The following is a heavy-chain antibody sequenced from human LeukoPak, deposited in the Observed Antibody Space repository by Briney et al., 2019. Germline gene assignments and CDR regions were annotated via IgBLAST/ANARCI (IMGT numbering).Heavy chain of an antibody. J-gene: IGHJ4*02. V-gene: IGHV3-20*04. CDR3: ARAPITSPFYFDF. Sequence: GGSLRLSCSASGFDFDAHGMSWVRQVPGKGLEWVSGINWSGGSTGYADPMRGRITISRDNAKNSLYLQMDSLRAEDRALYYCARAPITSPFYFDFWGQGTLVTVSS. D-gene: IGHD2-2*01. CDR1: GFDFDAHG. CDR2: INWSGGST.